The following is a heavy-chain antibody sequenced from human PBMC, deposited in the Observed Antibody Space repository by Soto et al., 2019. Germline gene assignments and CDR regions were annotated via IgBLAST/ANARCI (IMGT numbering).Heavy chain of an antibody. J-gene: IGHJ6*02. V-gene: IGHV1-69*12. Sequence: QVQLVQSGAEVKKPGSSVKVSCKASGGTFSSYAISWVRQAPGQGLEWMGGIIPIFGTANYAQKFQGRVTITGDESTSKDYMELSSLRSEDTAVYYGASELSIAARPDGMDVWGQGTTVTVSS. CDR2: IIPIFGTA. CDR1: GGTFSSYA. CDR3: ASELSIAARPDGMDV. D-gene: IGHD6-6*01.